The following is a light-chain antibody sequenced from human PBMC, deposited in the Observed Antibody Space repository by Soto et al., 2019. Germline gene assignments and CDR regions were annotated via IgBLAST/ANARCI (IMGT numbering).Light chain of an antibody. CDR2: QDN. CDR3: QASDSSTVV. V-gene: IGLV3-1*01. Sequence: SYELTQPRSVSGSPGQTASITCSGDKLGGKYACCYPQKPGQSPVLVIYQDNKRPSGIPERFSGSNSGNTATLTITGTHAMDEAAYYCQASDSSTVVFGGGTKVTVL. J-gene: IGLJ2*01. CDR1: KLGGKY.